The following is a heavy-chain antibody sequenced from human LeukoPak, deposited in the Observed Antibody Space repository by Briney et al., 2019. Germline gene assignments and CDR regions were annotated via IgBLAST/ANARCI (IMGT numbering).Heavy chain of an antibody. Sequence: AGGSLRPSCAASGFTFSSYWMSWVRQAPGKGLEWVASIKQDGSEKYYVDSVKGRFTISRDNAKNSLYLQMNSLRAEDTALYYCARAPGEGWFDPWGQGTLVTVSS. J-gene: IGHJ5*02. CDR3: ARAPGEGWFDP. CDR2: IKQDGSEK. V-gene: IGHV3-7*01. CDR1: GFTFSSYW. D-gene: IGHD4-17*01.